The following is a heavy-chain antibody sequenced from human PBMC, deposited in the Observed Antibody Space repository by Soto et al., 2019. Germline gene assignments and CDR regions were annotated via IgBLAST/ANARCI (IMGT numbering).Heavy chain of an antibody. CDR3: ARHATYGDYVLDP. CDR2: IYYSGST. D-gene: IGHD4-17*01. CDR1: GGSITSYY. Sequence: SETLSLTCTVSGGSITSYYWSWIRQPPGEGLEWIGYIYYSGSTSYNPSLKSRVTISVDTSKNQFSLKLSSVTAADTAVYYCARHATYGDYVLDPWGQGTLVTVSS. V-gene: IGHV4-59*08. J-gene: IGHJ5*02.